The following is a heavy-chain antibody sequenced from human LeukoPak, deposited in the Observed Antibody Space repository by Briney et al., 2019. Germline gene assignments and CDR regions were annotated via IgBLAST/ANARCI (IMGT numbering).Heavy chain of an antibody. CDR2: IYTNGRT. D-gene: IGHD6-13*01. CDR1: GGSISRYY. J-gene: IGHJ4*02. Sequence: SETLSLPCTVSGGSISRYYWSWIRQPAGKGVEWMGRIYTNGRTNYNPSLKSRVNISVDTCKYKYSLKLTSVTAADTAEYDCVRGIAAAGTDYWGQGTLDSVSS. V-gene: IGHV4-4*07. CDR3: VRGIAAAGTDY.